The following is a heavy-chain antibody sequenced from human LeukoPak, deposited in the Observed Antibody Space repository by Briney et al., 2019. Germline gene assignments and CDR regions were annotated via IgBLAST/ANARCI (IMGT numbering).Heavy chain of an antibody. V-gene: IGHV3-74*03. J-gene: IGHJ4*02. CDR3: ARGGQYYYDSSGYPDFDY. CDR2: INRDGGTT. CDR1: GFTFSSYW. D-gene: IGHD3-22*01. Sequence: PGGSLRLSCGVSGFTFSSYWVHWVRQYPGEGLLWVSRINRDGGTTTYADSVKGRFTISRDNAENTLYLQMNSLRAEDTAVYYCARGGQYYYDSSGYPDFDYWGQGTLVTVSS.